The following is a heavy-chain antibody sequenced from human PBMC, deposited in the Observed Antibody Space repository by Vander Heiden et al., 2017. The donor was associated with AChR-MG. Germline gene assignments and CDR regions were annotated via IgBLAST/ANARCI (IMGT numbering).Heavy chain of an antibody. CDR2: INPNWGGT. CDR1: AYASTAYY. D-gene: IGHD2-2*02. CDR3: ARGTPPLGYCSSTSCYTWFDP. J-gene: IGHJ5*02. V-gene: IGHV1-2*02. Sequence: QVKLVQSGPAVQKPGASLKVCCKASAYASTAYYTTRVRRAPGQGREGMGCINPNWGGTNYAQKFQGRVTMTRDTSISTAYRGLSRLRSDDTAVYYCARGTPPLGYCSSTSCYTWFDPWGQGTLVTVSS.